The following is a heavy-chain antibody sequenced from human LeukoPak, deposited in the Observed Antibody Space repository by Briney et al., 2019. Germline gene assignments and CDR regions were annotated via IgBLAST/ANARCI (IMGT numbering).Heavy chain of an antibody. V-gene: IGHV3-74*01. J-gene: IGHJ4*02. CDR3: VRDSGSSEYYFDY. CDR2: INTDGSST. CDR1: GFTFSSFW. D-gene: IGHD1-26*01. Sequence: PGGSLRLSCAASGFTFSSFWMHWVRQAPGKGLVWVSRINTDGSSTNYADFVKGRFTISRDNARNTLFLQMNSLRAEDTAVYYCVRDSGSSEYYFDYWGQGALVTVSS.